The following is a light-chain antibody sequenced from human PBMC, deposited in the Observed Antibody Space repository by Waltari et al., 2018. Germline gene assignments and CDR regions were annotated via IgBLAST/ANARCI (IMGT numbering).Light chain of an antibody. V-gene: IGKV2-28*01. CDR2: LGS. CDR3: AQVLHTPLT. J-gene: IGKJ4*01. Sequence: DIVMTPSPLSLPVTPGEPASISCRSSQSLLSSNGNDYLDWYLQTQGQSPQLLIYLGSNRASGVPDRFSGSGSGTDFTLKISRVEAEDVGVYYCAQVLHTPLTFGGGTKVEIK. CDR1: QSLLSSNGNDY.